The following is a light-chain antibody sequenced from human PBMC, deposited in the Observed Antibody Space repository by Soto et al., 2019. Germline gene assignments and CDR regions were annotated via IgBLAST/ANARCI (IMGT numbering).Light chain of an antibody. CDR1: QSVSSK. CDR2: GAF. Sequence: EIVMTQSPATLSVSPGERATISCSASQSVSSKLAWFQQKPGQAPRLLIYGAFTRATGIPTRFSGSGSETEFTLTISSLPSEDFAVYYCQQYNRWPHTFGQGTKVDIK. J-gene: IGKJ2*01. CDR3: QQYNRWPHT. V-gene: IGKV3-15*01.